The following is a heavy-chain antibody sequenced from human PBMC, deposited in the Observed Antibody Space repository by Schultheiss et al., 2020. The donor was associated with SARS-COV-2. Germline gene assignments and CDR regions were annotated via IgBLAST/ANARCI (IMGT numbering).Heavy chain of an antibody. D-gene: IGHD6-6*01. CDR1: GGSISSSSYY. CDR3: ARRGSSSTGNYYYYMDV. CDR2: IYYSGST. J-gene: IGHJ6*03. Sequence: SETLSLTCTVSGGSISSSSYYWGWIRQPPGKGLEWIGSIYYSGSTNYNPSLKSRVTISVDTSKNQFSLKLSSVTAADTAVYYCARRGSSSTGNYYYYMDVWGKGTTVTVSS. V-gene: IGHV4-39*07.